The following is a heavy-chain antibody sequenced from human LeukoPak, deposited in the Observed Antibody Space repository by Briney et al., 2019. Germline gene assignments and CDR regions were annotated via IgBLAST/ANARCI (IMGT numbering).Heavy chain of an antibody. Sequence: GGSLRLSCAASGFTFSTYAMNWVRQAPGKGLEGVSAIRGSGDHTYYAESVKGRSTISRDNSKNTLDLQMNSLRGEDTALYYCANYGSGTSGAFENWGQGTMVTVSS. V-gene: IGHV3-23*01. CDR2: IRGSGDHT. J-gene: IGHJ3*02. CDR3: ANYGSGTSGAFEN. D-gene: IGHD3-10*01. CDR1: GFTFSTYA.